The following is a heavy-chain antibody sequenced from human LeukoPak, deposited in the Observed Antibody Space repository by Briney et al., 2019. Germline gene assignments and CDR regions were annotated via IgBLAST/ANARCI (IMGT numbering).Heavy chain of an antibody. D-gene: IGHD6-19*01. J-gene: IGHJ4*02. CDR1: GFTFSNAW. V-gene: IGHV3-15*01. Sequence: GGSLRLSCAASGFTFSNAWMSWVRQAPGKGLEWVGRIKRKTDGGTTDYAAPVKGRCTISRDDSNTTLYLQINRLTTDATAVYYCTTSVSYSSGWYLGDYWGQGTLVTVSS. CDR3: TTSVSYSSGWYLGDY. CDR2: IKRKTDGGTT.